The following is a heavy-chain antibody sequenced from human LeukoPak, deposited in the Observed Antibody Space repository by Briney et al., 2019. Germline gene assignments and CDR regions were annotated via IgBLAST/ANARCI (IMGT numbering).Heavy chain of an antibody. CDR2: IYTSGRT. D-gene: IGHD2-21*01. V-gene: IGHV4-4*07. Sequence: PSETLSLTCTVSGGSISSSYWSWIRHPAGKGLEWIGRIYTSGRTNNNPSLKSRVTMSVDTSKNQLPLKLSSVTAADTAVYYCARSYGDPEYYMDVWGKGTTVTVSS. CDR1: GGSISSSY. CDR3: ARSYGDPEYYMDV. J-gene: IGHJ6*03.